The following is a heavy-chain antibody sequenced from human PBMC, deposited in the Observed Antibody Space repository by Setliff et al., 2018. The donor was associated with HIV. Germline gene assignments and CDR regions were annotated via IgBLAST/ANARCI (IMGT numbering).Heavy chain of an antibody. J-gene: IGHJ1*01. V-gene: IGHV4-31*11. CDR3: ARGESTTWDLAEYFQH. CDR1: GDSITRGGYY. D-gene: IGHD2-2*01. CDR2: IYYSGRI. Sequence: SETLSLTCAVSGDSITRGGYYWSWIRQFAGKGLEWIADIYYSGRINYNPSLKSRLTISVDTSKNHFSLKLGFVTAADTAVYYCARGESTTWDLAEYFQHWGHGTLVTVSS.